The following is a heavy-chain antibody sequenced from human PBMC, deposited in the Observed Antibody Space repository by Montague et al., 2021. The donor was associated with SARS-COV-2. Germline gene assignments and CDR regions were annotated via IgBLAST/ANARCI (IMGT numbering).Heavy chain of an antibody. V-gene: IGHV3-30*04. CDR2: ISYDGTNE. CDR1: GFTFSSYA. CDR3: AREGITAASKDFDY. J-gene: IGHJ4*02. D-gene: IGHD6-13*01. Sequence: SLRLSCAASGFTFSSYAMHWVRQAPGKGLEWVAVISYDGTNEYYADSVKGRFTISRDNSKNTLYLQMNGLRAEDTAVYYCAREGITAASKDFDYWGQGTLVTVSS.